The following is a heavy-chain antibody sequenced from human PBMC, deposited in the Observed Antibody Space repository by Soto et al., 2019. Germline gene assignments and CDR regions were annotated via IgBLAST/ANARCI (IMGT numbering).Heavy chain of an antibody. J-gene: IGHJ4*02. Sequence: GGSLRLSCAASGFTFSSYGMHWVRQAPGKGLEWVAVIWYIGGSTYYADSVKGLFTISRDNSKNTLYLQMNSLRAEDTAVYYCAKDAAMIVGFNFDYWGQGTLVTVS. CDR1: GFTFSSYG. CDR2: IWYIGGST. V-gene: IGHV3-33*06. CDR3: AKDAAMIVGFNFDY. D-gene: IGHD3-22*01.